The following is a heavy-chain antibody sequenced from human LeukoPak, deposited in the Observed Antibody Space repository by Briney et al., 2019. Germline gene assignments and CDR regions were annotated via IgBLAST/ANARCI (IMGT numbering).Heavy chain of an antibody. Sequence: GGSLRLSCEASGFTFNNYAMSWVRQAPGKGLEWVSSIGASGGNIFYAHSVKGRFTISRDNSKNTLFLQMNSLRAEDPALYYCATQSPDYSIGPSYGSFDIWGQGTMVTVSS. CDR2: IGASGGNI. CDR3: ATQSPDYSIGPSYGSFDI. V-gene: IGHV3-23*01. J-gene: IGHJ3*02. CDR1: GFTFNNYA. D-gene: IGHD3-10*01.